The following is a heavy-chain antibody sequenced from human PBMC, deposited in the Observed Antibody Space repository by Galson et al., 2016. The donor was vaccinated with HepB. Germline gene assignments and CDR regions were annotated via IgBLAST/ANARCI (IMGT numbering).Heavy chain of an antibody. Sequence: SLRLSCAAAGFTFSNSAMTWVRHAPEKGLEWVSSTDIDGTPYYADSVKGRFTISRDNSKSTLYLQMNSLRVDDTALHYCAKGGISYATGIDLRGQGTLVTVSS. J-gene: IGHJ4*02. CDR1: GFTFSNSA. V-gene: IGHV3-23*01. CDR3: AKGGISYATGIDL. D-gene: IGHD1-14*01. CDR2: TDIDGTP.